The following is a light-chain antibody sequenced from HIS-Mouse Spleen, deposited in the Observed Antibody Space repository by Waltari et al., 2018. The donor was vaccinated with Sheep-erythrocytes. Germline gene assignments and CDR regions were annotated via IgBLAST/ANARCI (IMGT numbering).Light chain of an antibody. CDR3: CSYAGSYNHV. CDR2: DVS. CDR1: SSDVGGYNY. V-gene: IGLV2-11*01. J-gene: IGLJ1*01. Sequence: QSALTQPRSVSGSPGQSVTISCTGTSSDVGGYNYVSWYQQHPGKPPKLIIYDVSKRPSGVPDRFSGSKSGNTASLTISGLQAEDEADYYCCSYAGSYNHVFATGTKVTVL.